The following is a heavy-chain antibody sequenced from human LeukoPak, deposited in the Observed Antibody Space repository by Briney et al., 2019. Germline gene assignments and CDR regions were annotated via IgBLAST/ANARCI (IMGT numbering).Heavy chain of an antibody. CDR2: ISAYNGNT. V-gene: IGHV1-18*01. J-gene: IGHJ5*02. CDR3: ARDRPVVVVAAMDRFDP. CDR1: GYTFTSYG. D-gene: IGHD2-15*01. Sequence: ASVTVSCKASGYTFTSYGISWVRQAPGQGLEWMGWISAYNGNTNYAQKLQGRVTMTTDTSTSTAYMELRSLRSDDTAVYYCARDRPVVVVAAMDRFDPWGQGTLVTVSS.